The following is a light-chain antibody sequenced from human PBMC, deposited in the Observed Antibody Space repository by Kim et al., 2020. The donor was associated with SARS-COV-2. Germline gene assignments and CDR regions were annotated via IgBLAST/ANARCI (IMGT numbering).Light chain of an antibody. Sequence: DTQMTQSPSSLSASVGDRVTITHTPGRAPQLLIYEASILETGVTPRFSGRGYGTHFTLTIDGLQPEDAATYYCQQYVNLPYTFGRGTKLEI. V-gene: IGKV1-33*01. J-gene: IGKJ2*01. CDR3: QQYVNLPYT. CDR2: EAS.